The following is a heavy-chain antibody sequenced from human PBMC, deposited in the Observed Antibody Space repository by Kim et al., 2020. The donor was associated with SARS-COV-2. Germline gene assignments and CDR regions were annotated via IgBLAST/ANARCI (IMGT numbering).Heavy chain of an antibody. CDR1: GYTFTSYG. Sequence: ASVKVSCKASGYTFTSYGISWVRQAPGQGLEWMGWISAYNGNTNYAQKLQGRVTMTTDTSTSTAYMELRSLRSDDTAVYYCARERGSSSPGDWFDPWGQGTLVTVSS. J-gene: IGHJ5*02. CDR3: ARERGSSSPGDWFDP. D-gene: IGHD6-6*01. CDR2: ISAYNGNT. V-gene: IGHV1-18*04.